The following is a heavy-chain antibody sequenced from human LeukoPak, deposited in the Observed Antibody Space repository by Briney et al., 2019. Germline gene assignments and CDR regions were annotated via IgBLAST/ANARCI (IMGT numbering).Heavy chain of an antibody. V-gene: IGHV3-48*04. CDR3: ARDYGGSSPFDY. Sequence: PGGSLRLSCAASGFTFSSYGVSWVRQAPGKGLEWVSYISSSDTTIYYADSVKGRFTISRDNAKNSLYLQMNSLRAEDTAVYYCARDYGGSSPFDYWGQGTLVTVSS. J-gene: IGHJ4*02. CDR1: GFTFSSYG. D-gene: IGHD4-23*01. CDR2: ISSSDTTI.